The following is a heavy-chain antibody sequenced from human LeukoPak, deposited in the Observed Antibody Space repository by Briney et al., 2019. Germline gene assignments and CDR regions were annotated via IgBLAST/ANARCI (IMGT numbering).Heavy chain of an antibody. Sequence: SETLSLTCAVSGGSISSGGYSWSWIRQPPGKGLEWIGYIYHSGSTYYNPSLKSRVTISVDRSKNQFSLKLSSVTAADTAVYYCARVQWLGSFDPWGQGTLVTVSS. V-gene: IGHV4-30-2*01. CDR3: ARVQWLGSFDP. D-gene: IGHD6-19*01. CDR1: GGSISSGGYS. CDR2: IYHSGST. J-gene: IGHJ5*02.